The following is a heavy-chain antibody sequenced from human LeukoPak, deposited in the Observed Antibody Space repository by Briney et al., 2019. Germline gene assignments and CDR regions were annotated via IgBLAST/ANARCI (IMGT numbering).Heavy chain of an antibody. CDR3: ARSIAAAPYFDY. V-gene: IGHV3-7*01. CDR2: IKHDGSEK. Sequence: GGSLRLSCAASGFTFSNYWMNWVRQAPGKGLEWVADIKHDGSEKYYVDSMKGRFTISRDNAKSSLYLQMNGLRAGDTAVYYCARSIAAAPYFDYWGQGTLVTVSS. D-gene: IGHD6-13*01. CDR1: GFTFSNYW. J-gene: IGHJ4*02.